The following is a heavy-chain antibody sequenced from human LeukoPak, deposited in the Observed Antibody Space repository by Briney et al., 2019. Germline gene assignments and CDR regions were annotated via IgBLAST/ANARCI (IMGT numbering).Heavy chain of an antibody. D-gene: IGHD1-7*01. CDR2: ISSSSATI. J-gene: IGHJ4*02. Sequence: GGSLRLSCEGSGFSLSAYNMNWVRQAPGKGLESVSYISSSSATIFYADSVKGRFTISRDNAKNSLYLQMNSLRAEDTAVYYCARVGGTVFDYWGQGTLVTVSS. V-gene: IGHV3-48*01. CDR1: GFSLSAYN. CDR3: ARVGGTVFDY.